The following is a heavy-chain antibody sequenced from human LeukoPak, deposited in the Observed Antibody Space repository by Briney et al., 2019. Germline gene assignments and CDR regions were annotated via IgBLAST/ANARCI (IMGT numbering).Heavy chain of an antibody. V-gene: IGHV4-4*02. CDR3: SRENGAFSPFGY. Sequence: PSETLSLTCCVSGGSISNTNWWSWVRQPPGQGLEWNGEISLTGLTHYNPSLESRVTVSLDKSKNQLSLNLTSLTAADTAVYYCSRENGAFSPFGYWGQGILVTVLS. D-gene: IGHD2-8*01. CDR1: GGSISNTNW. CDR2: ISLTGLT. J-gene: IGHJ4*02.